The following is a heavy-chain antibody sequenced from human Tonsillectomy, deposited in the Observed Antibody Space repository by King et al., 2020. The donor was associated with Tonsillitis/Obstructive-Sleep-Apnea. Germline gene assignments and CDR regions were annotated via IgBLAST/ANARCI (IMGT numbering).Heavy chain of an antibody. D-gene: IGHD3-3*01. CDR2: IFYSGST. CDR1: GGSISSYY. Sequence: VQLQESGPGLVKPSETLSLTCTVSGGSISSYYCSWIRQPPGEGLEWIGSIFYSGSTNYNPSLTGRVTISVDTSKNQFSLKLSSVTAADTAVYYFARDSEFWSGYSYYYHYMDVWGKGTTVTVSS. CDR3: ARDSEFWSGYSYYYHYMDV. V-gene: IGHV4-59*01. J-gene: IGHJ6*03.